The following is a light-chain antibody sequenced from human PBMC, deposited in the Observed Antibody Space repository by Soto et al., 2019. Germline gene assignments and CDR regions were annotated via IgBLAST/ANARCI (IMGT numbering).Light chain of an antibody. J-gene: IGKJ1*01. V-gene: IGKV1-5*01. CDR1: QSISSW. CDR3: QHYNSYSEA. CDR2: DAS. Sequence: DIQMTQSPSTLSASVRDRVTITCRASQSISSWLAWYQQKPGKAPKLLIYDASSLESGVPSRFSGSGSGTELTLTISSLQPDDFATYYCQHYNSYSEAFGQGTKVDIK.